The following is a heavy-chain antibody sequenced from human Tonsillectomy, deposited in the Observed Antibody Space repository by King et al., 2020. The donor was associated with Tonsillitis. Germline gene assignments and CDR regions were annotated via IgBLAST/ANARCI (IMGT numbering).Heavy chain of an antibody. V-gene: IGHV1-18*01. CDR3: ARSNKVYYDSSGYYSNFDY. D-gene: IGHD3-22*01. CDR1: GYTFTSYG. J-gene: IGHJ4*02. Sequence: QLVQSGAEVKNPGASVKVSCKASGYTFTSYGISWGRQAPGQGLEWRGWFSAYNGNTNYAQKLQGRVTMTNDTSTSTAYMELRSLRSDDTAVYYCARSNKVYYDSSGYYSNFDYWGQGTLVTVSS. CDR2: FSAYNGNT.